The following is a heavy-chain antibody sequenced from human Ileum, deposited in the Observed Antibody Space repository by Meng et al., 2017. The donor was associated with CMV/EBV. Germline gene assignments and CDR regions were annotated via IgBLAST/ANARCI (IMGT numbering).Heavy chain of an antibody. CDR2: INPNSGGT. D-gene: IGHD3-22*01. J-gene: IGHJ4*02. V-gene: IGHV1-2*02. Sequence: ASVKVSCKASGYTFTGYYMHWVRQAPGQGLVWMGWINPNSGGTNYAQKFQGRVTMTRDTSISTAYMELSRLRSDDTAVYYCARADYYDSSGYPPGYYWGQGTLVTVSS. CDR3: ARADYYDSSGYPPGYY. CDR1: GYTFTGYY.